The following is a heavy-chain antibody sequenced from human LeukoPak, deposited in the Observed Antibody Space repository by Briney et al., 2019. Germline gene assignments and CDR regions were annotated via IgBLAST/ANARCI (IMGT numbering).Heavy chain of an antibody. CDR3: ARDAGEYSSGWFDY. V-gene: IGHV3-53*01. CDR2: IYSGGST. D-gene: IGHD6-19*01. Sequence: GGSLRLSCAASGFTVSSNYMSWVRQAPGKGLEWVSVIYSGGSTYYADSVKGRFTISRDNSKNTLYLQMNSLRAEDTAVYYCARDAGEYSSGWFDYWGQGTLVTVSS. CDR1: GFTVSSNY. J-gene: IGHJ4*02.